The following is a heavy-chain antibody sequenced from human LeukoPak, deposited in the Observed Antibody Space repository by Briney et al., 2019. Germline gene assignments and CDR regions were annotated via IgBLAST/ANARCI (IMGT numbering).Heavy chain of an antibody. V-gene: IGHV3-21*01. CDR2: ISSSSSYI. Sequence: PGGSLRLSCAASGFTFSSHSMNWVRQAPGKGLEWVSSISSSSSYIYYADSVKGRFTISRDNAKNSLYLQMNSLRAEDTAVYYCARDRPSVVVPAASFDYWGQGTLVTVSS. CDR1: GFTFSSHS. CDR3: ARDRPSVVVPAASFDY. J-gene: IGHJ4*02. D-gene: IGHD2-2*01.